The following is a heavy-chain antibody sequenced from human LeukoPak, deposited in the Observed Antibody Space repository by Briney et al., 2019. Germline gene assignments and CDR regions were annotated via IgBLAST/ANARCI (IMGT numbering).Heavy chain of an antibody. V-gene: IGHV3-30*18. CDR3: AKWGSGYYFDY. J-gene: IGHJ4*02. D-gene: IGHD3-16*01. CDR1: GFTFSSYG. CDR2: ISNTGSNK. Sequence: GGSLRLSCAASGFTFSSYGIHWVRQAPGKGLEWVAVISNTGSNKYYADSVKGRFTVSRDNSKNTVYLQMNSLRTEDTAVYYCAKWGSGYYFDYWGQGTLVTVSS.